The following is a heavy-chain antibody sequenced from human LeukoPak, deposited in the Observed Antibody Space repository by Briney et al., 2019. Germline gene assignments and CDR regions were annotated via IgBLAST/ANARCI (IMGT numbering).Heavy chain of an antibody. CDR3: ARDFRGYSTDYAFDI. Sequence: PSESLSLTCTVSVVSVISDRHYWSWIGQRPGKGLEGIGNHYYSGTTNYNPSFKSRVTISFATSKNQFSLTLTSLTAAETAVYYCARDFRGYSTDYAFDIWGQGTMVTVSS. CDR2: HYYSGTT. J-gene: IGHJ3*02. D-gene: IGHD2-8*02. V-gene: IGHV4-61*01. CDR1: VVSVISDRHY.